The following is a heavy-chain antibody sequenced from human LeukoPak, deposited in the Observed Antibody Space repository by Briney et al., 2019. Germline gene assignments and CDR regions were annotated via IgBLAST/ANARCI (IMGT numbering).Heavy chain of an antibody. J-gene: IGHJ6*03. CDR1: GGSFSGYY. V-gene: IGHV4-34*01. CDR3: ARGAKYCSSTSCYALIYYMDV. CDR2: INHSGST. Sequence: KPSETLSLTCAVYGGSFSGYYWSWIRQPPGKGLEWIGEINHSGSTNYNPSLKSRVTISVDTSKNQFSLKLSSVTAADTAVYYCARGAKYCSSTSCYALIYYMDVWGKGTTVTVSS. D-gene: IGHD2-2*01.